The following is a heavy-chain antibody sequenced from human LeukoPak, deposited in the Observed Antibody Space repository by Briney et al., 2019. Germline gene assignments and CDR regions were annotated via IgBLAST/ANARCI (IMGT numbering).Heavy chain of an antibody. J-gene: IGHJ3*02. CDR2: INPNSGGT. CDR1: GYTFTGYY. Sequence: RASVKVSCKASGYTFTGYYMHWVRQAPGQGLEWMGWINPNSGGTNYAQKFQGRVTMTRGTSISTAYMELSRLRSDDTAVYYCARVARVRSSSDAFDIWGQGTMVTVSS. V-gene: IGHV1-2*02. CDR3: ARVARVRSSSDAFDI. D-gene: IGHD6-6*01.